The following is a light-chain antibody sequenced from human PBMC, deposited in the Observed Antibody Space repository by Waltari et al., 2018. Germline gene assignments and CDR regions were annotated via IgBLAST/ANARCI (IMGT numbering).Light chain of an antibody. Sequence: DIVMTQSPLSLSVTPGEPASISCRSSQSLLHSSGNTFLDWYLQKPGQSPQLLIYLISNRASGVPDRFSGRGSGTDFTLKISRVEAEDVGVYFCMQARQTPWTFGQGTKVEIK. V-gene: IGKV2-28*01. CDR2: LIS. CDR1: QSLLHSSGNTF. J-gene: IGKJ1*01. CDR3: MQARQTPWT.